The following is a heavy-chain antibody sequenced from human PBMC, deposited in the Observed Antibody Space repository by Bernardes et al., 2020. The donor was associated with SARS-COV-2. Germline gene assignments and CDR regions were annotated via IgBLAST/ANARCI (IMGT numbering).Heavy chain of an antibody. J-gene: IGHJ5*02. CDR2: IYYSGST. CDR3: ARGWYVVVPAATAWFDP. D-gene: IGHD2-2*01. CDR1: GGSISSSSYY. Sequence: ETLSLTCTVSGGSISSSSYYWGWIRQPPGKGLEWIGSIYYSGSTYYNPSLKSRVTISVDTSKNQFSLKLSSVTAADTAVYYCARGWYVVVPAATAWFDPWGQGTLVTVSS. V-gene: IGHV4-39*01.